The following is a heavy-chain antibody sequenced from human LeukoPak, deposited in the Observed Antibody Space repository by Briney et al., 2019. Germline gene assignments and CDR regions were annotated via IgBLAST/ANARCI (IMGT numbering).Heavy chain of an antibody. D-gene: IGHD3-22*01. J-gene: IGHJ5*02. V-gene: IGHV1-69*13. CDR2: IIPIFGTA. Sequence: SVKVSCKASGYTFTSYGISWVRQAPGQGLEWMGGIIPIFGTANYAQKFQGRVTITADESTSTAYMELSSLRSEDTAVYYCARVGGPSIGFLPSSGTKAWFDPWGQGTLVTVSS. CDR3: ARVGGPSIGFLPSSGTKAWFDP. CDR1: GYTFTSYG.